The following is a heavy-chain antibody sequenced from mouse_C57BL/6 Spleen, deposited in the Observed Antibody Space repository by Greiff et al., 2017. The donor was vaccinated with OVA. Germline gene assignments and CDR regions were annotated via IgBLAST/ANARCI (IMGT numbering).Heavy chain of an antibody. CDR1: GYAFSSYW. V-gene: IGHV1-80*01. J-gene: IGHJ1*03. Sequence: VQLQQSGAELVKPGASVKISCKASGYAFSSYWMNWVKQRPGTGLEWIGQIYPGDGDTNYNGKFTGKATLTAYKSSSTAYMQLSSLTSEDSAVYFCARGGVWYFDVWGTGTTVTVSS. CDR2: IYPGDGDT. CDR3: ARGGVWYFDV.